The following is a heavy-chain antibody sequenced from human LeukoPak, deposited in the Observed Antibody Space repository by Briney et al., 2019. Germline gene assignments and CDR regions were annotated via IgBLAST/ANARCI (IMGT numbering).Heavy chain of an antibody. Sequence: ASVKVSCKASGYTFTSYYMHWVRQAPGQGLEWMGIINPSGGSTSYAQKFQGRVTMTRDTSTSTVYMELSSLRSEDTAVYYCARSHLTAAGSNWFDPWGQGTLVTVSS. CDR3: ARSHLTAAGSNWFDP. CDR2: INPSGGST. CDR1: GYTFTSYY. D-gene: IGHD6-13*01. V-gene: IGHV1-46*01. J-gene: IGHJ5*02.